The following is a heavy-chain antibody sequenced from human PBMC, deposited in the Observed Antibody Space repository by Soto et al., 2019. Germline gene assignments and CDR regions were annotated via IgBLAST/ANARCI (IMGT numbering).Heavy chain of an antibody. D-gene: IGHD3-22*01. CDR1: GGTFSSYA. Sequence: SVKVSCKASGGTFSSYAISWVRQAPGQGLEWMGGIIPIFGTANYAQKFQGRVTITADESTSTAYMELSSLRSEDTAVYYCARDPGTMIVVGQGPFDYWGQGTLVTVSS. V-gene: IGHV1-69*13. J-gene: IGHJ4*02. CDR2: IIPIFGTA. CDR3: ARDPGTMIVVGQGPFDY.